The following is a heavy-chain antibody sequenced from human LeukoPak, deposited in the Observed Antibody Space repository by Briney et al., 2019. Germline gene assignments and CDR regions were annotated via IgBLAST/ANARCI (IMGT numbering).Heavy chain of an antibody. CDR3: ARQLYTSGSYYAPIDV. J-gene: IGHJ6*03. V-gene: IGHV4-39*01. Sequence: SETLSLTCTVSGGSISSSSYYWGWIRRPPGKGLEWIGSFYYSGSTYYNPSLGSRVTISVDTSNNQCSLRLTSVTAADTALYFCARQLYTSGSYYAPIDVWGKGTTVTISS. CDR1: GGSISSSSYY. D-gene: IGHD3-10*01. CDR2: FYYSGST.